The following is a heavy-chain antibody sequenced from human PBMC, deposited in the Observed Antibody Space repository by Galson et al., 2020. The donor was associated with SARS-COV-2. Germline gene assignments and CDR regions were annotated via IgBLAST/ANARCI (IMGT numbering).Heavy chain of an antibody. CDR3: ALMQAVTTMPATDY. CDR2: ISYHGNSQ. Sequence: GGSLRLSCAGSGFSFSNFAMHWVRQAPGKGLEWVAVISYHGNSQYYLASVKGRFTISRDNSKNTVYLEMNNLRREDTAMYYCALMQAVTTMPATDYWGLGTLVTVS. J-gene: IGHJ4*02. D-gene: IGHD2-2*01. V-gene: IGHV3-30-3*01. CDR1: GFSFSNFA.